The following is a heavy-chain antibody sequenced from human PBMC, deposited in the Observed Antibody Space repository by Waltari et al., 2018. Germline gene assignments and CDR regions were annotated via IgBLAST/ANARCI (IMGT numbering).Heavy chain of an antibody. D-gene: IGHD5-12*01. J-gene: IGHJ4*02. CDR3: VKYSGFDYFFDY. V-gene: IGHV3-30*18. Sequence: QLQLVESGGGVVQPGRALILSCEASGFISSTCNMHWVRQAPGQGREWVAGISNDGNNKDYADSVKTRFTVSRENSKNTLYLQINSLRDDDTAVYYCVKYSGFDYFFDYWGQGTLVTVSS. CDR1: GFISSTCN. CDR2: ISNDGNNK.